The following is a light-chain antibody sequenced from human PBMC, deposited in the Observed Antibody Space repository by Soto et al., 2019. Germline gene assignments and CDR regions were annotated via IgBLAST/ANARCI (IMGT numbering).Light chain of an antibody. Sequence: VLTQSPGTLSLSPGERATLSCRASQSVSSSYLAWYQQKPGQAPRLLIYGASSRATGIPDRFSCSGSGTDFTLTISRLEPEDFAVYYCQQYGSSPTFGQGTKLEIK. J-gene: IGKJ2*01. V-gene: IGKV3-20*01. CDR2: GAS. CDR1: QSVSSSY. CDR3: QQYGSSPT.